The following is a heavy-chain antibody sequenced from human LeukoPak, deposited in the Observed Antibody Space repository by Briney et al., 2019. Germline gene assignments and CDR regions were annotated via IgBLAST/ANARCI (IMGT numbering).Heavy chain of an antibody. D-gene: IGHD4-17*01. Sequence: GASVKVSCKASVYTLTGYYMHWVRQAPRQGLAWVDWINPNSGGTNYAQKLQGRVSMTRDTYISTADMELSRLRSDDTAVYYCARDFSTYGDYLGYWGQGTLVTVSS. CDR3: ARDFSTYGDYLGY. V-gene: IGHV1-2*02. CDR1: VYTLTGYY. J-gene: IGHJ4*02. CDR2: INPNSGGT.